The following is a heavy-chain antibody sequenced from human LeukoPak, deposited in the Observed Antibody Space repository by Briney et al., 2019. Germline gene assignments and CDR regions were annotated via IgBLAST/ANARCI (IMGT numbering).Heavy chain of an antibody. D-gene: IGHD2-2*01. CDR1: GYSFTSYW. CDR2: IYPGDSDT. CDR3: ARVRWERYQLLPYGMDV. J-gene: IGHJ6*04. V-gene: IGHV5-51*01. Sequence: GESLKISCKGSGYSFTSYWIGWVRQMPGKGLEWMGIIYPGDSDTRYSPSFQGRVTISADKSISTAYLQWSSLKASDTAMYYCARVRWERYQLLPYGMDVWGKGTTVTVSS.